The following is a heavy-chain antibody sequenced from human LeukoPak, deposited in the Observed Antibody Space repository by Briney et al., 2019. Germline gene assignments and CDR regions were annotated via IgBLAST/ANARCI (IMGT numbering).Heavy chain of an antibody. V-gene: IGHV4-4*07. CDR3: ATYVTGSFSPYFDP. Sequence: SETLSLTCTVSGFTVSHEYWTWIRQPAGKGLEWIGRVYPGGATNYNFLLKSRVTMSLDASKNQFSLSLTSLTAADTAVYYCATYVTGSFSPYFDPWGQGTLVTVSS. CDR2: VYPGGAT. CDR1: GFTVSHEY. D-gene: IGHD1-1*01. J-gene: IGHJ5*02.